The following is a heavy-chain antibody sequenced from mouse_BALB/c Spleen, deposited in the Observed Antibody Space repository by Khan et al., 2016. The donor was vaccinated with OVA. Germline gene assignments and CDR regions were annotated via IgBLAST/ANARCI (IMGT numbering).Heavy chain of an antibody. V-gene: IGHV5-6*01. Sequence: EVELVESGGDLVKPGGSLKLSCAASGFTFSSYGMSWVRQTPDKRLEWVATISSGGHYTYFPDSVRGRFTISRDNAKNTLYLQMSSLKSEDTAMYYCARTITTAKGDDYAMDYWGQGTSVTVSS. CDR1: GFTFSSYG. J-gene: IGHJ4*01. CDR3: ARTITTAKGDDYAMDY. D-gene: IGHD1-2*01. CDR2: ISSGGHYT.